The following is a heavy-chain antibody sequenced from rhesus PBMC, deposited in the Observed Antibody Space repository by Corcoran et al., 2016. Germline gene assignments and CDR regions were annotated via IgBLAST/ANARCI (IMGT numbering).Heavy chain of an antibody. Sequence: QVQLQESGPGLVKPSETLSLTCAVSGGSISSSYYYWSWIRQAPGMGREWVGYISYSGGTSLHPSLKSRVTISRDTSKNQFSLKLSSVTAADTAVYYCARVGSGSYYYENVVADGSYWGQGVLVTVSS. J-gene: IGHJ4*01. D-gene: IGHD3-16*01. V-gene: IGHV4-122*02. CDR1: GGSISSSYYY. CDR2: ISYSGGT. CDR3: ARVGSGSYYYENVVADGSY.